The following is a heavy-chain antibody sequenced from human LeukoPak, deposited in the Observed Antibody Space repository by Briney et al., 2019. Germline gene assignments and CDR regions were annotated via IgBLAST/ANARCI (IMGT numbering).Heavy chain of an antibody. CDR1: GFTFRSYA. Sequence: GGSLRLSCAASGFTFRSYAMKWVRKGPGKGLERVSRIGVSGDNTYYSDSVKGRFTISRDNSKNTVDLQTNSLRVEDTAAYYCAKSDSSRYYAIPFFDYWGQGILVIVSS. J-gene: IGHJ4*02. CDR2: IGVSGDNT. CDR3: AKSDSSRYYAIPFFDY. D-gene: IGHD3-22*01. V-gene: IGHV3-23*01.